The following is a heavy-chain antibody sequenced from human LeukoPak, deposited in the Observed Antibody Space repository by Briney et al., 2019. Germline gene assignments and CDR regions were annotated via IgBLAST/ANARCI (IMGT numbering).Heavy chain of an antibody. CDR3: AKDIGTMVRGSCYFDY. V-gene: IGHV3-9*01. D-gene: IGHD3-10*01. CDR1: GFTFSSYA. CDR2: ISWNSGSI. Sequence: GGSLRLSCAASGFTFSSYAMSWVRQAPGKGLEWVSGISWNSGSIGYPDSVKGRFTISRDNAKNSLYLQMNSLRAEDTALYYCAKDIGTMVRGSCYFDYWGQGTLVTVSS. J-gene: IGHJ4*02.